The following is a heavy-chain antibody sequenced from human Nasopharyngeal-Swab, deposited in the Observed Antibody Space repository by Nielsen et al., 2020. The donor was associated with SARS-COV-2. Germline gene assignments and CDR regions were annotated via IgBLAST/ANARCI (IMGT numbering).Heavy chain of an antibody. CDR1: GFTFSSYS. J-gene: IGHJ3*02. Sequence: GESLKISCAASGFTFSSYSMNWVRQAPGKGLEWVSYISSSSSTIYYADSVKGRFTISRDNAKNSLYLQMNSLRDEDTAVYYCARGITGTRRPDAFDIWGQGTMATVSS. CDR2: ISSSSSTI. CDR3: ARGITGTRRPDAFDI. V-gene: IGHV3-48*02. D-gene: IGHD1-20*01.